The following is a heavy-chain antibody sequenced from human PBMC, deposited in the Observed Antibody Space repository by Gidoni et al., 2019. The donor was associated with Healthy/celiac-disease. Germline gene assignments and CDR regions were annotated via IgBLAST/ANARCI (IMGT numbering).Heavy chain of an antibody. CDR3: ARVQTTVTTSWYFDL. CDR1: GFTFRSYW. D-gene: IGHD4-17*01. V-gene: IGHV3-7*04. CDR2: IKQDGREK. Sequence: EVQLVESGGGLVQPGGSLRLSCAASGFTFRSYWMSWVRQDPGKGLEWVANIKQDGREKYYVDSVKGRFTIARDNAKNSLYRQMNSLRAEDTAVDDCARVQTTVTTSWYFDLWGRGTLVTVSS. J-gene: IGHJ2*01.